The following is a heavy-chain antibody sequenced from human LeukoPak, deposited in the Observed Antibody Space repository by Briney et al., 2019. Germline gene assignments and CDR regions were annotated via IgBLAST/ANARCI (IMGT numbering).Heavy chain of an antibody. V-gene: IGHV3-30*18. J-gene: IGHJ4*02. CDR2: VSADGRTQ. Sequence: GGSLRLSCAASGFTFRTYSIHWVRKAPGKGLEWVTVVSADGRTQLYSDSVKGRFTIPRDNSKNTLYLQMNSLRAEDTAVYYCAKDRLGMATIGFYFDYWGQGTLVTVSS. CDR1: GFTFRTYS. CDR3: AKDRLGMATIGFYFDY. D-gene: IGHD5-24*01.